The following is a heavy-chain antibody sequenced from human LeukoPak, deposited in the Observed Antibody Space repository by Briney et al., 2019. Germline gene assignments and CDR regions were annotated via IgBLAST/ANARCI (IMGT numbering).Heavy chain of an antibody. CDR2: IYYSGST. V-gene: IGHV4-59*01. CDR3: ARVLGDYYYDSSGYYYVN. Sequence: PSETLSLTCTVSGGSLSSYYWSWIRQPPGKGLEWIGYIYYSGSTNYNPSLKSRVTISVDTSKNQFSLKLSSVTAADTAVYYCARVLGDYYYDSSGYYYVNWGQGTLVTVSS. J-gene: IGHJ4*02. D-gene: IGHD3-22*01. CDR1: GGSLSSYY.